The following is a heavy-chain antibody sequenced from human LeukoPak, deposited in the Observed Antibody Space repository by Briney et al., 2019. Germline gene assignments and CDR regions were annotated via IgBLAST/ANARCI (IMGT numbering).Heavy chain of an antibody. D-gene: IGHD6-19*01. CDR1: GFTFSDSY. CDR2: ISSSSTYT. Sequence: PGGSLTLSCATSGFTFSDSYMSWIRQAPGKGLEWVSYISSSSTYTDYADSVKGRFTISRDNAKNSLYLQINSLRAEDTAVYYCVRLLYNSGWHDFDYWGQGTLVTVSS. V-gene: IGHV3-11*03. J-gene: IGHJ4*02. CDR3: VRLLYNSGWHDFDY.